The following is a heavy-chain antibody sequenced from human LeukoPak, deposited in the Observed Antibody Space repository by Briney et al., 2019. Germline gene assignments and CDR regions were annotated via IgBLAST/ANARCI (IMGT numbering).Heavy chain of an antibody. Sequence: GGSLRLSCEASGFTFSSFHFHWVRQAPGKGLEWVSSISSDSSSFIYYAGSVKGRFTISRDNAKKSLYLQMNSLRAEDTAVYYCARDRSRYCSGGSCYTAFDYWGQGTLVTVSS. CDR3: ARDRSRYCSGGSCYTAFDY. V-gene: IGHV3-21*01. D-gene: IGHD2-15*01. CDR2: ISSDSSSFI. J-gene: IGHJ4*02. CDR1: GFTFSSFH.